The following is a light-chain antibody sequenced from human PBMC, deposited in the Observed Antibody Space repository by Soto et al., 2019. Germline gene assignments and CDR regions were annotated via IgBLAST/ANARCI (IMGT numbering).Light chain of an antibody. CDR3: QQHCSSPWR. CDR2: GAS. J-gene: IGKJ1*01. CDR1: QSVSSNY. V-gene: IGKV3-20*01. Sequence: EVVLTQSPGTLSLSPGERATLSCRASQSVSSNYVAWYQQIPGQTPRLLISGASSRATCIPDRFSGSGFVTDFPLTISRLEPEVFAVYYCQQHCSSPWRVGQGTKV.